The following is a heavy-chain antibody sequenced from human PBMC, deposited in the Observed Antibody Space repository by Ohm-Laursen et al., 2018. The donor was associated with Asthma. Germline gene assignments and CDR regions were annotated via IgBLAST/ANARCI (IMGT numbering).Heavy chain of an antibody. CDR1: GASINSGGYY. CDR3: AACYGGKDFFDS. D-gene: IGHD4-23*01. V-gene: IGHV4-31*03. J-gene: IGHJ4*02. Sequence: TLSLTCIVSGASINSGGYYWGWIRQHPGKGLEWVGFVHNSGSTSYNASLQSRVSISVDTSMNQFSLRLSSVTAADTAVYYCAACYGGKDFFDSWGQGTLVTVSS. CDR2: VHNSGST.